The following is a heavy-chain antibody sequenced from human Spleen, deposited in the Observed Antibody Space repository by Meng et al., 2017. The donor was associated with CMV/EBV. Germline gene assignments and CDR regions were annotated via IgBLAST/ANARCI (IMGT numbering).Heavy chain of an antibody. D-gene: IGHD2-15*01. J-gene: IGHJ4*02. CDR1: FTLSNAR. V-gene: IGHV3-15*01. CDR2: IKSETDGRTI. Sequence: FTLSNARMSWIREAPGKELSWGGRIKSETDGRTIDYAAPVKGRFTISREDSKNTLYLQMSRLKTEDTAVYYCTTDLVAVFTPDYWGQGTLVTVSS. CDR3: TTDLVAVFTPDY.